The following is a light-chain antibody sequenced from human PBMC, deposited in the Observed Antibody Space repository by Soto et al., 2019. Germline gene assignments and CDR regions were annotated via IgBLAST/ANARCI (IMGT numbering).Light chain of an antibody. CDR3: LQDYNYPRT. CDR1: QAIRND. J-gene: IGKJ1*01. V-gene: IGKV1-6*01. CDR2: AAS. Sequence: QMAQSPSYLSASVGDRFTSTCRASQAIRNDLAWYQQKKGEAPKXXIYAASSLQSGVPSRFSGRGYGTEFNLTISSLQTEDFATYYCLQDYNYPRTFGQGTKVDIK.